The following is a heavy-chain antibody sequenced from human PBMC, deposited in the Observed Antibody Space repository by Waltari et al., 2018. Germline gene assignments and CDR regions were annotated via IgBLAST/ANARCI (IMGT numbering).Heavy chain of an antibody. CDR2: MNPNSGNT. J-gene: IGHJ4*02. D-gene: IGHD3-16*02. V-gene: IGHV1-8*01. CDR1: GYTFTSSD. Sequence: QVQLVQSGAEVTKPGASVKVSCKASGYTFTSSDINWVRQATGQGLEWMGWMNPNSGNTGYAQKFQGRVTMTRNTSISTAYMELSSLRSEDTAVYYCARGRRGYVWGSYPFDYWGQGTLVTVSS. CDR3: ARGRRGYVWGSYPFDY.